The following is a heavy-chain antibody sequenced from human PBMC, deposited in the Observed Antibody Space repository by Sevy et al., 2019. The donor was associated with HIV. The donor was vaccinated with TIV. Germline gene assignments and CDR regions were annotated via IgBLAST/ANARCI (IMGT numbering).Heavy chain of an antibody. D-gene: IGHD3-10*01. CDR3: ARAGGAKDYGMDV. V-gene: IGHV4-59*01. CDR2: IYHSGTT. J-gene: IGHJ6*02. Sequence: SETLSLTCTVSGGSISSFYWNWIRHSPGKGLEWIGYIYHSGTTSYNPSLKSRVTISVDTSNNQFSLRLTSVTAADTAIYYCARAGGAKDYGMDVWGQGIMVTVSS. CDR1: GGSISSFY.